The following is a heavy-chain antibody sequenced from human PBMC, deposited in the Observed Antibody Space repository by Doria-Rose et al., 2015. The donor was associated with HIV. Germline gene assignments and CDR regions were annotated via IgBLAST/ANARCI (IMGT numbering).Heavy chain of an antibody. D-gene: IGHD1-1*01. Sequence: LVRPSGTLSLTCTVSGDSISTYYYWSWIRQPPGKGLEWIGYVFFDGSTKYASSLKSRVSISVDTSKNQFSMKLTSVTAADTAVYYCARQGMPTTLFDYWGQGTLVTVSS. V-gene: IGHV4-59*08. J-gene: IGHJ4*02. CDR2: VFFDGST. CDR3: ARQGMPTTLFDY. CDR1: GDSISTYYY.